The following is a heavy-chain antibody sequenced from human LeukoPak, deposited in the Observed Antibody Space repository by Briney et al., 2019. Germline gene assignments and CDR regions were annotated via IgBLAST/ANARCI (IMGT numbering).Heavy chain of an antibody. J-gene: IGHJ4*02. D-gene: IGHD3-3*02. CDR3: AKVALLDLYYFDY. V-gene: IGHV3-9*01. CDR1: GFTFDDYA. Sequence: GGSLRLSCAASGFTFDDYAMPWVRQAPGKGLEWVSGISWNSGSIGYADSVKGRFTISRDNAKNSLYLQMNSLRAEDTALYYCAKVALLDLYYFDYWGQGTLVTVSS. CDR2: ISWNSGSI.